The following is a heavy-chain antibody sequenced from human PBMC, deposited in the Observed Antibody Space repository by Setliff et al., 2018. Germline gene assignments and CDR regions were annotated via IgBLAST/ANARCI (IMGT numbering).Heavy chain of an antibody. V-gene: IGHV1-8*02. J-gene: IGHJ4*02. D-gene: IGHD3-22*01. CDR1: GYTFTSYD. CDR3: ARARGYYYDSSGSSLDY. CDR2: MNPNSGNT. Sequence: ASVKVSCKASGYTFTSYDINWVRQATGQGLEWMGWMNPNSGNTGYAQKFQGRVTMTRNTSISTAYMELSSLRSEDTAVYYCARARGYYYDSSGSSLDYWGQGTLVTVSS.